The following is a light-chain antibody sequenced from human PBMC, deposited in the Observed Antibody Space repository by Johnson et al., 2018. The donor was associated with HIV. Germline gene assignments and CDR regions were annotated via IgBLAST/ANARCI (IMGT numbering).Light chain of an antibody. CDR1: SSNVGSSF. Sequence: QSVLTQPPSVSAAPGQTVTISCSGSSSNVGSSFVSWYRQVPGTAPKLLIYDNNKRPSGLPDRFSWSKSGASATLGIPGLQTGDEADYYCGVWDASLSPHYVFGTGTTVIVL. V-gene: IGLV1-51*01. CDR2: DNN. J-gene: IGLJ1*01. CDR3: GVWDASLSPHYV.